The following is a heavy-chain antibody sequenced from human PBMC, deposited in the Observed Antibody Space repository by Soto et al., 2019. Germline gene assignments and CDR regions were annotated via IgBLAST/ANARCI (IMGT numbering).Heavy chain of an antibody. D-gene: IGHD2-8*01. CDR3: ARRYCRTGLCPFDS. Sequence: GGSLRLSCAASGFTFSSNSMSWVRQAPGKGLEWVSSISSSGSGINYADSVKGRFTISRDNVKNSLYLLMNGLRAEDTAVYYCARRYCRTGLCPFDSWGQGTLVTLSS. J-gene: IGHJ4*02. CDR1: GFTFSSNS. CDR2: ISSSGSGI. V-gene: IGHV3-21*01.